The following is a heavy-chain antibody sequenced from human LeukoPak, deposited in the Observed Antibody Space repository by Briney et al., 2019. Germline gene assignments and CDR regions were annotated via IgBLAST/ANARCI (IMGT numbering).Heavy chain of an antibody. CDR1: GGSISSGDYY. Sequence: SETLSLTCTVSGGSISSGDYYWSWIRQPPGKGLEWIGYIYYSGSTYYSPSLKSRVTISVDTSKNQFSLQLNSVTPEDTAMYFCARLEVVVGAPGYYYGMDVWGQGTTVTVSS. CDR2: IYYSGST. CDR3: ARLEVVVGAPGYYYGMDV. V-gene: IGHV4-30-4*01. J-gene: IGHJ6*02. D-gene: IGHD2-15*01.